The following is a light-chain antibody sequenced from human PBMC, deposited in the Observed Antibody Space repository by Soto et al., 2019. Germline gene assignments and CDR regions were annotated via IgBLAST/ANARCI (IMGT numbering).Light chain of an antibody. CDR1: SSDDGDYNY. Sequence: QYALTQPASVSGSPGQSISISCTGTSSDDGDYNYLSWYQQHPGKVPKLMIYEVIHRPSGVSDRFSGSKSGNTASLTISGLQAEDEDDYYCSSYTTSRYVFGTGTKLTVL. V-gene: IGLV2-14*01. CDR2: EVI. CDR3: SSYTTSRYV. J-gene: IGLJ1*01.